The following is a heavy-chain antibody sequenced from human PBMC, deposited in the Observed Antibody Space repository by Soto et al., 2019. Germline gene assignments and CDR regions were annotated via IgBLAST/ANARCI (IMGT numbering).Heavy chain of an antibody. CDR1: GYTFINYD. Sequence: ASVKVSCKASGYTFINYDIHWVRQAPGQGLEWMGVINPNGGSTVYAQKFQGRVTLTRDTSTSTVYVELSSLRSDDTAVYFCVRATAARQRDYSYHYYLHIWGKGTTVTVSS. CDR3: VRATAARQRDYSYHYYLHI. CDR2: INPNGGST. J-gene: IGHJ6*03. D-gene: IGHD6-6*01. V-gene: IGHV1-46*03.